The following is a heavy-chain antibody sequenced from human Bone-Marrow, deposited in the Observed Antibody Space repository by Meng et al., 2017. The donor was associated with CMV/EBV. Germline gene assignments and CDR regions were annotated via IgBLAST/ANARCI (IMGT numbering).Heavy chain of an antibody. D-gene: IGHD3-10*01. CDR3: ARAVGSGSYGWFDP. Sequence: QVQLLQSGSSVTKPGASVTASFKASGYTFTSYGISWVRQAPGQGLEWMGWISAYNGNTNYAQKLQGRVTMTTDTSTSTAYMELRSLRSDDTAVYYCARAVGSGSYGWFDPWGQGTLVTVSS. CDR2: ISAYNGNT. V-gene: IGHV1-18*01. CDR1: GYTFTSYG. J-gene: IGHJ5*02.